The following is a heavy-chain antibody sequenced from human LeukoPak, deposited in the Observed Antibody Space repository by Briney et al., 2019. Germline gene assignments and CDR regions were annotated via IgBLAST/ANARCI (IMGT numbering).Heavy chain of an antibody. V-gene: IGHV4-4*08. J-gene: IGHJ5*02. Sequence: PSETLSLTCTVSGGSISTYYWNWIRQAPGKGLEWLGYIYNIGRTNYNPSLRNRVTMSLDTSTNQFSLKVTSLTAADTAVYYCARVTDPRYNWFDPWGQGTLVTVSS. CDR2: IYNIGRT. D-gene: IGHD2-21*02. CDR3: ARVTDPRYNWFDP. CDR1: GGSISTYY.